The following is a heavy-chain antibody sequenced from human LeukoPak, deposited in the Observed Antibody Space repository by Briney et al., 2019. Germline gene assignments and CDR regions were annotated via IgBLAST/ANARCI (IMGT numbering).Heavy chain of an antibody. D-gene: IGHD3-10*02. Sequence: SETLSLTCTVSGDSVSSGSSYWSWIRQPPGKGLEWIGYIYYTGSTKYNPSLKSRVTISVDTSKNQFSLRVTSVTAADTAVYCCARDPITMIGTHFDYWGQGTLVTVSS. J-gene: IGHJ4*02. CDR2: IYYTGST. CDR1: GDSVSSGSSY. CDR3: ARDPITMIGTHFDY. V-gene: IGHV4-61*01.